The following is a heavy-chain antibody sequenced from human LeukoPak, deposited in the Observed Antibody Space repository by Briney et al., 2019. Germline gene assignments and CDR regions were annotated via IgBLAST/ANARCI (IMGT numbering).Heavy chain of an antibody. CDR2: IYYSGST. V-gene: IGHV4-39*07. D-gene: IGHD3-16*01. Sequence: SETLSLTCAVSGASISGSGYYWGWIRQPPGKGLEWIGNIYYSGSTYYNASLQSRVTISVDTSKNQFSLKLSSVTAADTAVYYCARDVSTFGGVGFDYWGQGTLVTVSS. CDR3: ARDVSTFGGVGFDY. J-gene: IGHJ4*02. CDR1: GASISGSGYY.